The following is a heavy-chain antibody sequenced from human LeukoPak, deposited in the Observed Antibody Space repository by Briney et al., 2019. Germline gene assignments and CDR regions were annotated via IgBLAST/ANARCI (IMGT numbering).Heavy chain of an antibody. CDR3: ATSTKTVRPDSWDS. D-gene: IGHD6-6*01. CDR2: VYHSGGT. V-gene: IGHV4-4*02. CDR1: GGSISSSNW. Sequence: SETLSLTCTVSGGSISSSNWWSWVRQSPGKGLEWIGQVYHSGGTIYNPSLKSRVTISVDQSKNQFSLKLTSVTAADTSIYFCATSTKTVRPDSWDSWGQGTLVSVSS. J-gene: IGHJ4*02.